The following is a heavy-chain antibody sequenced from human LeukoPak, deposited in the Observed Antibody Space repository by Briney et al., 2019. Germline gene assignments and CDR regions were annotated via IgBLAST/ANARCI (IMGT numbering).Heavy chain of an antibody. Sequence: GGSLRLSCAASGFTFSSYSMNWVRQAPGKGLEWVSSISSSSSYIYYADSVKGRFTISRDNAKNSLYLQMNSLRAEDTAVYYCAWGVVPAAIGDYWGQGTLVTVSP. D-gene: IGHD2-2*02. CDR2: ISSSSSYI. CDR3: AWGVVPAAIGDY. J-gene: IGHJ4*02. CDR1: GFTFSSYS. V-gene: IGHV3-21*01.